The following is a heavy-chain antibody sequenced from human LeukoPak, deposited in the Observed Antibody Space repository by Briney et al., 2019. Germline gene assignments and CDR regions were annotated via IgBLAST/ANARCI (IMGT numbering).Heavy chain of an antibody. D-gene: IGHD3-10*01. CDR2: ISGSGGST. J-gene: IGHJ4*02. Sequence: GGSLRLSCAASGFAFSSYAMSWVRQAPGKGLEWVSAISGSGGSTYYADSVKGRFSISRDNSKSTLFLQMNSLRVEDTAVYYCAKGAYGSGGYPPVTHDHWGQGTLVTVSS. CDR3: AKGAYGSGGYPPVTHDH. CDR1: GFAFSSYA. V-gene: IGHV3-23*01.